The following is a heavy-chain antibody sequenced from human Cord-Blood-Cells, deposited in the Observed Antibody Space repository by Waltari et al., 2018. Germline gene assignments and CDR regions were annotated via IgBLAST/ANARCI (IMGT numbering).Heavy chain of an antibody. CDR3: ARQSGSGSYYYYYYYMDV. D-gene: IGHD1-26*01. J-gene: IGHJ6*03. CDR1: GGSISSSSYY. CDR2: IYYSGST. Sequence: QLQLQESGPGLVKPSETLSLTCTVSGGSISSSSYYWGWIRQPPGQGLEWIGSIYYSGSTYYNPSLKSRVTISVDTSKNQFSLKLSSVTAADTAVYYCARQSGSGSYYYYYYYMDVWGKGTTVTVSS. V-gene: IGHV4-39*07.